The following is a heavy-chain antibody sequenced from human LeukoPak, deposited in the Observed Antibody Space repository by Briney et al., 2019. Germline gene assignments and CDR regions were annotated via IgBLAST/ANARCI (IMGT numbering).Heavy chain of an antibody. CDR3: AKNKRAYCSGGSCLYFDY. CDR1: GFTFSSYG. CDR2: ISYDGSNK. J-gene: IGHJ4*02. D-gene: IGHD2-15*01. Sequence: PGGSLRLSCAASGFTFSSYGMHWVRQAPGKGLAWVAVISYDGSNKYYADSVKGRFTISRDNSKNTLYLQMNSLRAEDTAVYYCAKNKRAYCSGGSCLYFDYWGQGTLVTVSS. V-gene: IGHV3-30*18.